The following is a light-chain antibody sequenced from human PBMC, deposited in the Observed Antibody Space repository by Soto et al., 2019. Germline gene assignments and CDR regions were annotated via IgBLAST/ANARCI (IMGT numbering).Light chain of an antibody. CDR2: GTS. J-gene: IGKJ1*01. V-gene: IGKV3-15*01. Sequence: EIVMTQSPATLSLSPGERATLSCRASQSVNSNLAWYQQNAGQAPRLLIYGTSTRATGIPARFSGSGSGTDFTLTISSLQFEDFAVYYCQQYNNWPRTFGQGTKV. CDR3: QQYNNWPRT. CDR1: QSVNSN.